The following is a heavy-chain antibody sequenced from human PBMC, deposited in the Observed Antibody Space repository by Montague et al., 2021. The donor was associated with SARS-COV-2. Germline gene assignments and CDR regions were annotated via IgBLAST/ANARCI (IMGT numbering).Heavy chain of an antibody. D-gene: IGHD3-10*01. J-gene: IGHJ4*02. CDR2: INHSGST. CDR3: ARGARQGYGFRLGSFDY. V-gene: IGHV4-34*01. CDR1: GGSFSGYY. Sequence: SETLSLTCAVYGGSFSGYYWNWIRQPPGKGLEWIGEINHSGSTNYNPSLKIRVTMSVDTSKNQFSLKLSSVTAADTAVYYCARGARQGYGFRLGSFDYWGQGTLVTVSS.